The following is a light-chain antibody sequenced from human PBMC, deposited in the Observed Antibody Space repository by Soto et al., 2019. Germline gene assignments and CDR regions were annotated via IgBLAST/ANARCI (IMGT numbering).Light chain of an antibody. Sequence: DIQMTQSPSTLSASVGDSVTITCRASQSVSGWLAWYQQKPGKAPKLLIYDASSLQSGVPSRFSGGGSGTEFTLTIRSLQPDDFATYYGQQYDSYWTFGQGTRVVVK. J-gene: IGKJ1*01. CDR2: DAS. V-gene: IGKV1-5*01. CDR3: QQYDSYWT. CDR1: QSVSGW.